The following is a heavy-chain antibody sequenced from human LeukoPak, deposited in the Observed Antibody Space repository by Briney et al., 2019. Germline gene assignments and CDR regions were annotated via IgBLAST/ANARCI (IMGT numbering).Heavy chain of an antibody. J-gene: IGHJ4*02. CDR3: ARSHYCTNGLCYFYF. Sequence: PSETLSLTCTVSSASISDNIYYWGWIRQPPGKGLEWIATIYYSGTTYCSPSLRSRVTISEDTSKNQVSLKLTSVNAADTAVYYCARSHYCTNGLCYFYFWGQGTLVTVSS. V-gene: IGHV4-39*01. D-gene: IGHD2-8*01. CDR2: IYYSGTT. CDR1: SASISDNIYY.